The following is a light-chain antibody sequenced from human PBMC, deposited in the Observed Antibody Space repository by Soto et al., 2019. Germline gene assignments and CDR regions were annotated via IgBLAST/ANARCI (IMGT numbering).Light chain of an antibody. J-gene: IGKJ3*01. V-gene: IGKV2-28*01. CDR2: LTS. CDR1: QSLLHSNGYKY. Sequence: DIVMTQSPLSLPVTPGEPASISCRSSQSLLHSNGYKYLNWYLQKPGQSPLLLIYLTSTRASGVPDRFSGSVSDTDITPKISKVEADDVGVYYCMQALQSPFTFGPGTKVYI. CDR3: MQALQSPFT.